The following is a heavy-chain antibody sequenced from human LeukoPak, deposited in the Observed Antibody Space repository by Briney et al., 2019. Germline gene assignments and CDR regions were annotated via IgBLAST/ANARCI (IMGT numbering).Heavy chain of an antibody. CDR1: GFTFSSYS. J-gene: IGHJ4*02. V-gene: IGHV3-21*01. CDR3: ARDVSDLSGSYYNPDY. CDR2: ISSSSSYI. Sequence: NPGGSLRLSCAASGFTFSSYSMNWVRQAPGKGLEWVSSISSSSSYIYYADSVKGRFTISRDNAKNSLYLQMNSLRAEDTAVYYCARDVSDLSGSYYNPDYWGQGTLVTVSS. D-gene: IGHD3-10*01.